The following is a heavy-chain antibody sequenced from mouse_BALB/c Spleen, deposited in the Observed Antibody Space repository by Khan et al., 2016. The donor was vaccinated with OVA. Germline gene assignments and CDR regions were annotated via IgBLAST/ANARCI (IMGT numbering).Heavy chain of an antibody. V-gene: IGHV1-20*01. CDR3: ARSGWLQGLFGY. J-gene: IGHJ3*01. D-gene: IGHD2-2*01. CDR1: GYSFTGYF. Sequence: VQLKQSGPELVRPGASVKISCTASGYSFTGYFMNWVMQSHGKSLEWIGRINPYYGSTTYNLKFKDKATLTVDKSSNTAYMQLNSLTSEDSAVYYCARSGWLQGLFGYWGQGTLVTVSA. CDR2: INPYYGST.